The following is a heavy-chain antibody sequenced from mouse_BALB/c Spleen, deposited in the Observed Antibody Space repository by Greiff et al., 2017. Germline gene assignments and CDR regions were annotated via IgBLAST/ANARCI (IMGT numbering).Heavy chain of an antibody. D-gene: IGHD4-1*02. V-gene: IGHV1-69*02. Sequence: QVQLQQPGAELVRPGASVKLSCKASGYTFTSYWINWVKQRPGQGLEWIGNIYPSDSYTNYNQKFKDKATLTVDKSSSTAYMQLSSPTSEDSAVYYCTTLNWDGGFAYWGQGTLVTVSA. CDR2: IYPSDSYT. CDR1: GYTFTSYW. CDR3: TTLNWDGGFAY. J-gene: IGHJ3*01.